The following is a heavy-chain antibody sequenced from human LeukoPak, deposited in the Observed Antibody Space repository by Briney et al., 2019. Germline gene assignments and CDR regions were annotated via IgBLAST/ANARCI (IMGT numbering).Heavy chain of an antibody. J-gene: IGHJ4*02. CDR1: GGTFSSYA. CDR2: IIPIFGTA. Sequence: ASVKVSCKASGGTFSSYAISWVRQAPGQGLEWMGGIIPIFGTANYAQKFQGRVTITTDESTSTAYMELSSLRSEDTAVYYCARRPRPTMVRGVIDDLGEYFDYWGQGTLVTVSS. V-gene: IGHV1-69*05. CDR3: ARRPRPTMVRGVIDDLGEYFDY. D-gene: IGHD3-10*01.